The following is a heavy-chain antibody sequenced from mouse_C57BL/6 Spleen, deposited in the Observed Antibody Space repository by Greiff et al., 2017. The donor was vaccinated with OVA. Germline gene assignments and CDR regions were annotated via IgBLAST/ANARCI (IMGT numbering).Heavy chain of an antibody. V-gene: IGHV1-4*01. D-gene: IGHD1-1*01. CDR2: INPSSGYT. Sequence: VMLVESGAELARPGASVKMSCKASGYTFTSYTMHWVKQRPGQGLEWIGYINPSSGYTKYNQKFKDKATLTADKSSSTAYMQLSSLTSEDSAVYYCARGGYYGSSYDYAMDYWGQGTSVTVSS. CDR1: GYTFTSYT. CDR3: ARGGYYGSSYDYAMDY. J-gene: IGHJ4*01.